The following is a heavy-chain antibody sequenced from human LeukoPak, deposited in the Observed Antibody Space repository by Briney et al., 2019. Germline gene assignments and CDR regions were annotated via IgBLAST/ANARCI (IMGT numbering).Heavy chain of an antibody. D-gene: IGHD3-22*01. J-gene: IGHJ4*02. CDR3: ARGYYYDSSRYFDY. CDR2: IYHSGST. Sequence: PSQTLSLTCAVSGGSISSGGYSWSWIRQPPGKGLEWIGYIYHSGSTYYNPSLKSRVTISVDRSKNQFSLKLSSVTAADTAVYYCARGYYYDSSRYFDYWGQGTLVTVSS. V-gene: IGHV4-30-2*01. CDR1: GGSISSGGYS.